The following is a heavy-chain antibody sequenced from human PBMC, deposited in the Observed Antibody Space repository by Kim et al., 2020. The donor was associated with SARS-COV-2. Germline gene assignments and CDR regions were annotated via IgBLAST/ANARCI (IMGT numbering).Heavy chain of an antibody. J-gene: IGHJ3*02. CDR3: ARHLFVAPDAFDI. V-gene: IGHV4-39*01. D-gene: IGHD3-10*02. CDR1: GGSISSSSYY. CDR2: IYYSGST. Sequence: SETLSLTCTVSGGSISSSSYYWGWIRQPPGKGLEWIGSIYYSGSTYYNPSLKSRVTISVDTSKNQFSLKLSSVTAADTAVYYCARHLFVAPDAFDIWGQGTMVTVSS.